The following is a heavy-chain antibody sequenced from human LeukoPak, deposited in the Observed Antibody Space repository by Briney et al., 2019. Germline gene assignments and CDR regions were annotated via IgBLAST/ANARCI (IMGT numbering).Heavy chain of an antibody. CDR1: RGSPSGYY. CDR3: ARERVVGATSPFDY. V-gene: IGHV4-34*01. J-gene: IGHJ4*02. Sequence: SETLSLTCALYRGSPSGYYCGCIRQPPRKGLECIGESNQSGSNYSNPSLRSRVTISVDTSKTQFSLTLSSGAAANTAVYYCARERVVGATSPFDYWGQGTLVTVSS. CDR2: SNQSGSN. D-gene: IGHD1-26*01.